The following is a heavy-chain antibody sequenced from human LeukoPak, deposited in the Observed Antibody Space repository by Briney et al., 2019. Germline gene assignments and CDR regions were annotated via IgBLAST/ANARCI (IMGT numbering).Heavy chain of an antibody. CDR3: ARMHLYYHILTGYYSKGGDAFDI. Sequence: GASVKVSCKASGYTFTSYGISWVRQAPGQGLEWMGWISAYNGNTNYAQKLQGRVTMTTDTSTSTAYMELRSLRSDDTAVYYCARMHLYYHILTGYYSKGGDAFDIWGQGTMVTVSS. J-gene: IGHJ3*02. CDR2: ISAYNGNT. CDR1: GYTFTSYG. D-gene: IGHD3-9*01. V-gene: IGHV1-18*01.